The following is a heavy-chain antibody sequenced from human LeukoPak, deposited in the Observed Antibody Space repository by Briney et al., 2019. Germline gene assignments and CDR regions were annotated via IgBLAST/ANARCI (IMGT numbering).Heavy chain of an antibody. Sequence: GGSLRLSCAASGFTFSSYWMHWVRQAPGKGLVWVSRINSDGSSTSYADSVKGRFTISRDNAKNSLYLQMNSLRAEDTAVYYCARSLGYCSAGSCFPFDYWGQGTLVTVSS. CDR1: GFTFSSYW. V-gene: IGHV3-74*01. CDR3: ARSLGYCSAGSCFPFDY. D-gene: IGHD2-15*01. J-gene: IGHJ4*02. CDR2: INSDGSST.